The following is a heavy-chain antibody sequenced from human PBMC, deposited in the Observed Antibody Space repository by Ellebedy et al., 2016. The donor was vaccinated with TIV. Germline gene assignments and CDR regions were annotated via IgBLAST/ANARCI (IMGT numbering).Heavy chain of an antibody. Sequence: SETLSLTXTVSGGSISSCYYYWIRIRKPTGQGLEWIGYIYYSGGTYYNPSLKSRVTISVDTSKNQFSLKLSSVTAADTAVYYCARARGYYDFWSGYSDVWGQGTTVTVSS. D-gene: IGHD3-3*01. CDR3: ARARGYYDFWSGYSDV. J-gene: IGHJ6*02. V-gene: IGHV4-30-4*02. CDR2: IYYSGGT. CDR1: GGSISSCYYY.